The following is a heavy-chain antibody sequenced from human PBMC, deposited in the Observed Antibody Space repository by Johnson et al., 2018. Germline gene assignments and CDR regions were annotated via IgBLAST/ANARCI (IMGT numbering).Heavy chain of an antibody. CDR3: ARGERGGGPLQ. V-gene: IGHV3-21*06. J-gene: IGHJ4*02. Sequence: EVQLVESGGGLVKXGGSLRLSCAASGFTFSRSTMNWVRQAPGKGLEWVSSISSTRTYILYADSLEGRFTISRDNAKSSVYLHMNSLTAEDSAVYFCARGERGGGPLQWGQGTLVTVSS. CDR1: GFTFSRST. D-gene: IGHD2-15*01. CDR2: ISSTRTYI.